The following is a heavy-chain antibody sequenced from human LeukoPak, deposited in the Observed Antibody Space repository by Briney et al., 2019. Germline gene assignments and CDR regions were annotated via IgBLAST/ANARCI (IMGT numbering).Heavy chain of an antibody. V-gene: IGHV4-59*01. CDR2: IYYSGST. CDR1: GGSISSYY. Sequence: SETLSLTCTVSGGSISSYYWSWIRQHPGKGLEWVGYIYYSGSTNYNPSLKSRVTISVDTSKNQFSLKLSSVTAADTAVYYCARAKISSGWYYYGMDVWGQGTTVTVSS. D-gene: IGHD6-19*01. J-gene: IGHJ6*02. CDR3: ARAKISSGWYYYGMDV.